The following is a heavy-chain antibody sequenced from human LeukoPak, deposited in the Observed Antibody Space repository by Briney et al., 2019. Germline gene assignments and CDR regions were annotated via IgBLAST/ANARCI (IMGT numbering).Heavy chain of an antibody. Sequence: ASVKVSFKSSGYSFTSCGISWVRQAPGQGLEWMGWISGYNGNTNYAQKFQGRVTMTTDTSTSTAYMELRSLRSDDTAMYYCARVHRGEYAKNCDYWGQGTLVTVSS. J-gene: IGHJ4*02. CDR1: GYSFTSCG. CDR2: ISGYNGNT. D-gene: IGHD4-17*01. CDR3: ARVHRGEYAKNCDY. V-gene: IGHV1-18*01.